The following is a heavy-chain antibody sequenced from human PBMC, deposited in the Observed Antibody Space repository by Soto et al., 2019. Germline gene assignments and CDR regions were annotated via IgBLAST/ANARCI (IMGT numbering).Heavy chain of an antibody. CDR2: IYWDDSA. V-gene: IGHV2-5*02. CDR1: LFSLIATGEG. J-gene: IGHJ5*02. Sequence: XAPTLMSSTQTRTLTCTSSLFSLIATGEGVDWFRQPQGKALEWLALIYWDDSARYSPSLRSRLTVTKGTSENQVVLTLTNTGPVDTATYFCANRKVSDGALFDPWGQGSLVTGSS. CDR3: ANRKVSDGALFDP.